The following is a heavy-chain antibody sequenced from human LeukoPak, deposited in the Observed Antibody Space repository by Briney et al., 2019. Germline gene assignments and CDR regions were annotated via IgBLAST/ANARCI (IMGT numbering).Heavy chain of an antibody. Sequence: NPGGSLRLSCAASGFTFSSYSMNWVRQAPGKGLEWVSSISSSSSYIYYADSVKGRFTISRDNAKNSLYLQMNSLRAEDMAVYYCARDSSYGSNFDHFDYWGQGTLVTVSS. D-gene: IGHD4/OR15-4a*01. CDR3: ARDSSYGSNFDHFDY. CDR2: ISSSSSYI. J-gene: IGHJ4*02. V-gene: IGHV3-21*01. CDR1: GFTFSSYS.